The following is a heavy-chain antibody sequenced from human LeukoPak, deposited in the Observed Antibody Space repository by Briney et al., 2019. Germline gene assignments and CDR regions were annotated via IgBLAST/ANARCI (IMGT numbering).Heavy chain of an antibody. CDR1: GFTFSSYA. Sequence: PGGSLRLSCAASGFTFSSYAMSWVRQAPGKGLEWVSAISGSGGSRYYADSVKGRFTISRENSKNKLYLQMNSLRAEDTAVYYGAKDFLDIEVVRWYYGMDVWGKGTTVTVP. D-gene: IGHD2-2*03. V-gene: IGHV3-23*01. J-gene: IGHJ6*04. CDR3: AKDFLDIEVVRWYYGMDV. CDR2: ISGSGGSR.